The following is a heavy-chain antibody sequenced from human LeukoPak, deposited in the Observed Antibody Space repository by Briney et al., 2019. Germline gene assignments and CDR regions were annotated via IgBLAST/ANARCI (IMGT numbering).Heavy chain of an antibody. CDR3: AREGRYCSSTSCYLAY. J-gene: IGHJ4*02. Sequence: GASVKVSCKASGGTFSSYAISWVRQAPGQGLEWMGGIIPIFGTANYAQKFQGRVTITADESTSTAYMELSSLRSDDTAVYYCAREGRYCSSTSCYLAYWGQGTLVTVSS. CDR2: IIPIFGTA. CDR1: GGTFSSYA. D-gene: IGHD2-2*01. V-gene: IGHV1-69*13.